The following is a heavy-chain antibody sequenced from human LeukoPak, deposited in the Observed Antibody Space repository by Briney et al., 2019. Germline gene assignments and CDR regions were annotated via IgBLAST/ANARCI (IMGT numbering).Heavy chain of an antibody. Sequence: QPGGSLRLSCAASGFTFSAYAISWVRQAPGKGLEWVSAISGSGGITYYADSVKGRFTIYRGNSKNTLYLQMNSLRAEDTAVYYCAKHDPRRVVITNWFDPWGQGTLVTVSS. V-gene: IGHV3-23*01. J-gene: IGHJ5*02. CDR1: GFTFSAYA. CDR2: ISGSGGIT. CDR3: AKHDPRRVVITNWFDP. D-gene: IGHD3-22*01.